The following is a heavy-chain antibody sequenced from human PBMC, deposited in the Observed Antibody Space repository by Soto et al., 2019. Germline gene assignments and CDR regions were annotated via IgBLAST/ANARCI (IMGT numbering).Heavy chain of an antibody. J-gene: IGHJ4*02. CDR3: ARSMDVGTAQDY. V-gene: IGHV1-3*01. CDR2: INAGNGNT. Sequence: VASMKGSCKASGFTFTSYVIPWVRQAPGQRLGWMGWINAGNGNTKYSQKFQGRVTLTRDTSASTGYMSLSSVESEVRAVYSGARSMDVGTAQDYVGQGTLVTVSS. D-gene: IGHD2-21*02. CDR1: GFTFTSYV.